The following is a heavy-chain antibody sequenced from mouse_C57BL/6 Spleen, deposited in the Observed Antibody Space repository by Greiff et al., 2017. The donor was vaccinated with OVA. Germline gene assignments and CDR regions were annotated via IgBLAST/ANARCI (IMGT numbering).Heavy chain of an antibody. V-gene: IGHV1-50*01. CDR1: GYTFTSYW. CDR2: IDPSDGYT. J-gene: IGHJ2*01. CDR3: ARSGYDPLSVPGY. Sequence: QVQLQQPGAELVKPGASVKLSCKASGYTFTSYWMQWVKQRPGQGLEWIGEIDPSDGYTNYNQKFKGKATLTVDTSSSTAYMQLSSLTSEDSAVYYCARSGYDPLSVPGYWGQGTTRTVSS. D-gene: IGHD2-3*01.